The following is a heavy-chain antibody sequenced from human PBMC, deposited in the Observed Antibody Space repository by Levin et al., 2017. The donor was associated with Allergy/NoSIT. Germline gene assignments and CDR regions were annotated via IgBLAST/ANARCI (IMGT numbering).Heavy chain of an antibody. CDR1: GFTFSDYY. CDR2: ISSSSTYT. V-gene: IGHV3-11*05. D-gene: IGHD1-26*01. Sequence: TGGSLRLSCAASGFTFSDYYMSWIRQAPGKGLEWVSYISSSSTYTNYADSVKGRFTISRDNAKNSLHLQMNSLRAEDTAVYYGARGLGIRGRPPRYLDLWGRGTLVTVSS. CDR3: ARGLGIRGRPPRYLDL. J-gene: IGHJ2*01.